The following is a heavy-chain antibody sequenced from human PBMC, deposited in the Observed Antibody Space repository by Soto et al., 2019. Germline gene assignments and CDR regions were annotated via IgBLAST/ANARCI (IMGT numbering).Heavy chain of an antibody. J-gene: IGHJ4*02. D-gene: IGHD2-15*01. CDR2: IYYSGRT. Sequence: SETLSLTCTVSGDSISSYYWTWIRQLPGKGLEYIGYIYYSGRTYYNPSLKSRVTISVDTSKNQFSLKLSSVTAADTAVYYCARGHLGITTTGTWYDFDYWGQGTLVTVSS. V-gene: IGHV4-59*01. CDR1: GDSISSYY. CDR3: ARGHLGITTTGTWYDFDY.